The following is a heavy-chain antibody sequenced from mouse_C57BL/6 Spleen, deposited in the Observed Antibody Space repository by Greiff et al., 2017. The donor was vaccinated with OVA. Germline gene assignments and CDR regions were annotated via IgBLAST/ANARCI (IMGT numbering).Heavy chain of an antibody. CDR2: INYDGSST. Sequence: EVQVVESEGGLVQPGRSMKLSCTASGFTFSDYYMAWVRQVPEKGLEWVANINYDGSSTYYLDSLKSRFIISRDNAKNILYLQMSSLKSEDTATYYCAREDYGYDEDAMDYWGQGTSVTVSS. V-gene: IGHV5-16*01. J-gene: IGHJ4*01. D-gene: IGHD2-2*01. CDR3: AREDYGYDEDAMDY. CDR1: GFTFSDYY.